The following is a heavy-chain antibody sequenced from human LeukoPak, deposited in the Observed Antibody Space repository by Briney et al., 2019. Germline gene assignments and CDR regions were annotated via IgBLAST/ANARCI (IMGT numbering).Heavy chain of an antibody. CDR1: GFTFSSYW. CDR3: ARGSVAGSNAFDI. Sequence: GGSLRLSCAASGFTFSSYWMSWVRQAPGKGLEWVSSISSSSSYIYYADSVKGRFTISRDNAKNSLYLQMNSLRAEDTAVYYCARGSVAGSNAFDIWGQGTMVTVSS. J-gene: IGHJ3*02. V-gene: IGHV3-21*01. CDR2: ISSSSSYI. D-gene: IGHD6-19*01.